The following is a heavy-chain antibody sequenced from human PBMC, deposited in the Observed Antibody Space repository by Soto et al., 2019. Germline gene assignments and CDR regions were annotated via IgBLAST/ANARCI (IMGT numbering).Heavy chain of an antibody. CDR2: ISGSGGYT. CDR3: AKGKISTTTYTSFDS. J-gene: IGHJ5*01. D-gene: IGHD1-26*01. V-gene: IGHV3-23*01. Sequence: SVGSLRLSCAASGFTFSSYAMSWVRQAPGKGLEWVSAISGSGGYTYYADSVKGRFTISRDNFKSSLYLQMSSLRAEDTAVYYCAKGKISTTTYTSFDSWGQGTLVTVSS. CDR1: GFTFSSYA.